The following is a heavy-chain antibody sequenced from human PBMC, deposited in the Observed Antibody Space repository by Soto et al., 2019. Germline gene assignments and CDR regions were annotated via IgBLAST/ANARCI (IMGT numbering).Heavy chain of an antibody. CDR3: AKRESTGPYYYYYYGMDV. J-gene: IGHJ6*02. CDR1: GFTFSSYA. CDR2: ISGSGGST. Sequence: GGSLRLSCAASGFTFSSYAMSWVRQAPGKGLEWVSAISGSGGSTYYADSVKGRFTISRDNSKNTLYLQMNSLRAEDTAVYYCAKRESTGPYYYYYYGMDVWGQGTTVTVSS. D-gene: IGHD1-1*01. V-gene: IGHV3-23*01.